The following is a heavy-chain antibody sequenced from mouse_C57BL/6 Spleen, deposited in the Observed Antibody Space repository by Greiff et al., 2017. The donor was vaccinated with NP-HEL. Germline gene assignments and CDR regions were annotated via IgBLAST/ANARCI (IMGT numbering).Heavy chain of an antibody. J-gene: IGHJ2*01. Sequence: QVQLKESGAELVRPGTSVKVSCKASGYAFTNYLIEWVKQRPGQGLEWIGVINPGSGGTNYNEKFKGKATLTADKSSSTAYMQLSSLTSEDSAVYFCARDGYYDYWGQGTTLTVSS. D-gene: IGHD2-3*01. CDR1: GYAFTNYL. CDR3: ARDGYYDY. V-gene: IGHV1-54*01. CDR2: INPGSGGT.